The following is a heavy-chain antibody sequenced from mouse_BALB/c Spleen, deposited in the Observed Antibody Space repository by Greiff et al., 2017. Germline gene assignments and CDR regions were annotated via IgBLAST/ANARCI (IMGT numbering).Heavy chain of an antibody. CDR1: GFTFSSYA. CDR2: ISSGGST. D-gene: IGHD1-2*01. Sequence: EVQVVESGGGLVKPGGSLKLSCAASGFTFSSYAMSWVRQTPEKRLEWVASISSGGSTYYPDSVKGRFTISRDNARNILYLQMSSLRSEDTAMYYCARQSLLRLDYWGQGTTLTVSS. V-gene: IGHV5-6-5*01. J-gene: IGHJ2*01. CDR3: ARQSLLRLDY.